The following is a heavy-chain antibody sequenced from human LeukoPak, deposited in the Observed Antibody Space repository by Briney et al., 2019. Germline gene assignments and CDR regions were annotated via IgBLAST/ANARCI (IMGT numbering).Heavy chain of an antibody. CDR1: GGSFSGYY. Sequence: SETLSLTCAVYGGSFSGYYWSWIRQPPGKGLEWIGEINHLRSTNYNPSLKSRVTISVDTPKNQFSLKLSSVTAADTAVYYCASNYYGSGSYYYADYWGQGTLVTVSS. CDR2: INHLRST. CDR3: ASNYYGSGSYYYADY. D-gene: IGHD3-10*01. J-gene: IGHJ4*02. V-gene: IGHV4-34*01.